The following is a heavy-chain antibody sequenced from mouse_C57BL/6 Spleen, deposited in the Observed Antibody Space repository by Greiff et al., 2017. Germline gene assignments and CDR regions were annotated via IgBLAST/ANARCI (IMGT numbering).Heavy chain of an antibody. V-gene: IGHV1-42*01. Sequence: VQLQQSGPELVKPGASVKISCKASGYSFTGYYMNWVKQSPEKSLEWIGESNPSTGGTTYNQKFKAKATLTVDKSSSTAYMQLKSLTSEDSAVYYCARGDDYEGYYFDYWGQGTTLTVSS. D-gene: IGHD2-4*01. CDR3: ARGDDYEGYYFDY. CDR1: GYSFTGYY. CDR2: SNPSTGGT. J-gene: IGHJ2*01.